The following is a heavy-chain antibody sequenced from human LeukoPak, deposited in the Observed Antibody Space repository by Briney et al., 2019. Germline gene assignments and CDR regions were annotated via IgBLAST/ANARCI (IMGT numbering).Heavy chain of an antibody. CDR2: FYSDGGRT. CDR3: AREFLVGATSGDY. CDR1: GFTLSSNW. J-gene: IGHJ4*02. D-gene: IGHD1-26*01. V-gene: IGHV3-74*01. Sequence: GGSLRLSCAGSGFTLSSNWMHWVRHAPGKGLVWVARFYSDGGRTNYADSVKGRFTISGDNAKNTQYLQMSSLRAEDTAVYYCAREFLVGATSGDYWGQGTLVTVSS.